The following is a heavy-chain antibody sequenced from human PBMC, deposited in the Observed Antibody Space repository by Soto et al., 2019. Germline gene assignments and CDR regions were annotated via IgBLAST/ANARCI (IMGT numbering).Heavy chain of an antibody. CDR1: GFTFSGDW. J-gene: IGHJ4*02. V-gene: IGHV3-74*01. Sequence: EVQLVESGGGLVQPGGSLRLSCTDSGFTFSGDWMHWVRQAPGKGLVWVSRIDPYDTGISYADSVKSRFTISRDNAKSTLYLQMNSLRVEDTAVYFCTRDTFGARDYWGQGTLVTVSS. D-gene: IGHD3-10*01. CDR3: TRDTFGARDY. CDR2: IDPYDTGI.